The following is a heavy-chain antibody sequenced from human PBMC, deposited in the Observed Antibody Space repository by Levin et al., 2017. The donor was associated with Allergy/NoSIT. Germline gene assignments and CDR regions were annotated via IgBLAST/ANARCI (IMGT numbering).Heavy chain of an antibody. D-gene: IGHD2-2*01. CDR2: IKQDGSEK. CDR1: GFTFRSHW. Sequence: GGSLRLSCAASGFTFRSHWMSWVRQAPGKGLEWVANIKQDGSEKHYVDSVKGRFTISRDNAKNSLYLQMNSLRAEDTAVYYCARDSFMVVVPAAGNFDYWGQGTLVTVSS. V-gene: IGHV3-7*04. CDR3: ARDSFMVVVPAAGNFDY. J-gene: IGHJ4*02.